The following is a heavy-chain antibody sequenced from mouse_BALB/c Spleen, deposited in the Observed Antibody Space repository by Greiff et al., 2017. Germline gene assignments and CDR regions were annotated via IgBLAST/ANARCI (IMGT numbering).Heavy chain of an antibody. CDR3: ARNDGSSYTLAY. CDR1: GYSITSCYS. Sequence: EVQLMESGPDLVKPSQSLSLTCTVSGYSITSCYSWCWIQPFPGNKLGWVCYIHYIGSTNYNPSLKRRISITRDTSTNPFFLQLNSVTTEDTTTYYCARNDGSSYTLAYWGQGTPVTVSA. CDR2: IHYIGST. D-gene: IGHD1-1*01. V-gene: IGHV3-1*02. J-gene: IGHJ3*01.